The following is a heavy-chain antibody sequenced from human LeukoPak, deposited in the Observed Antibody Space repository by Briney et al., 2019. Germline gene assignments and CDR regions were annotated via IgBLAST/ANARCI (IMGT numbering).Heavy chain of an antibody. V-gene: IGHV1-69*13. CDR3: ARSYGDDQFDY. D-gene: IGHD4-17*01. J-gene: IGHJ4*02. Sequence: GGSVKVSCKASGGTFSSYAISWVRQAPGQGLEWMGGIIPIFGTANYAQKFQGRVTITADESTSTAHMELSSLRSEDTAVYYCARSYGDDQFDYWGQGTLVTVSS. CDR1: GGTFSSYA. CDR2: IIPIFGTA.